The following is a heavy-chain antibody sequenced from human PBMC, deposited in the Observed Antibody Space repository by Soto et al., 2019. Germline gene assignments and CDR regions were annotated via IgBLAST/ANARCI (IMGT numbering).Heavy chain of an antibody. CDR3: RQTTSSRPDFSYSMDV. D-gene: IGHD6-6*01. V-gene: IGHV3-23*01. CDR1: GVTFSTNA. CDR2: ISGSGDYT. Sequence: EVPLLESGGGLVQPGGSLTLSCAASGVTFSTNAMSWVRQAPGKGLEWVSAISGSGDYTYFAVSVKGRFTISRDNSKKTLYLQMNSLIAEDTAVYYCRQTTSSRPDFSYSMDVWDQGTTVTVSS. J-gene: IGHJ6*03.